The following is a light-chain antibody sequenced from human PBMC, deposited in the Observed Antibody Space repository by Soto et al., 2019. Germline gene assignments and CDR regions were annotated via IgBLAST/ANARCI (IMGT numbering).Light chain of an antibody. Sequence: QSVLTQPPSVSGAPGQRVTISCTGSSSNIGAGYDVHWYQQLPGTAPKLLIYGNSNRPSGVPDRFSGSKSGTSASLAITGLQAEDEADYYCSSYTTSGTVVFGGGTKLTVL. CDR2: GNS. CDR1: SSNIGAGYD. J-gene: IGLJ2*01. V-gene: IGLV1-40*01. CDR3: SSYTTSGTVV.